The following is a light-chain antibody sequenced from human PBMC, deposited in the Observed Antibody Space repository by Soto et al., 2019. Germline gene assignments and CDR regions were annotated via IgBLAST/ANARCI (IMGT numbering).Light chain of an antibody. J-gene: IGLJ1*01. CDR3: QSHDSSLSAYG. V-gene: IGLV1-40*01. CDR2: SNN. CDR1: SSNIGAGYD. Sequence: QSVLTQPPSVYGAPGQRVTISCTGSSSNIGAGYDVHGYQQLPGTAPKLLIFSNNNRPSGVPDRFSGSKSGTSASLAITGLQAEDEADYYCQSHDSSLSAYGLGTGTKLTVL.